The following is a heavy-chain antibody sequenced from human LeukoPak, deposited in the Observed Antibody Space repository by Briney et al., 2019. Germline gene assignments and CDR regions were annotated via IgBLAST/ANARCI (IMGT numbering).Heavy chain of an antibody. D-gene: IGHD6-13*01. J-gene: IGHJ4*02. V-gene: IGHV1-18*01. CDR2: ISCYNGNA. CDR1: GYTFTSYG. CDR3: AILFVIPADPYGIDY. Sequence: ASGKVSCKASGYTFTSYGITWVRQAHGQGLEGMGGISCYNGNANSPQKLHGRVTMPTDTSTTTAYMEVRSLTSDDTAVYSCAILFVIPADPYGIDYWGQGTLVSVSS.